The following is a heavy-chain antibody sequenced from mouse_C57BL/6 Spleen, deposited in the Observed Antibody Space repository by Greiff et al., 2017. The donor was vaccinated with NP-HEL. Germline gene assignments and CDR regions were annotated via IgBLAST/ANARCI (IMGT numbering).Heavy chain of an antibody. CDR1: GYTFTDYE. D-gene: IGHD1-1*01. CDR2: IDPETGGT. Sequence: VQLKESGAELVRPGASVTLSCKASGYTFTDYEMHWVKQTPVHGLEWIGAIDPETGGTAYNQKFKGKAILTADKSSSTAYMELRSLTSEDSAVYYCTRGSSYHFDVWGTGTTVTVSS. V-gene: IGHV1-15*01. J-gene: IGHJ1*03. CDR3: TRGSSYHFDV.